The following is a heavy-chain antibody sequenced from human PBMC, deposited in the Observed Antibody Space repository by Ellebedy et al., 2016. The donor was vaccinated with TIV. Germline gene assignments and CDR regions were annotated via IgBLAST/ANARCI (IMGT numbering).Heavy chain of an antibody. V-gene: IGHV3-30*01. D-gene: IGHD3-16*02. CDR2: ISYAGGNK. Sequence: GESLKISCAASGFTFSSYAMHWVRQAPGKGLEWVAVISYAGGNKYYAASVKGRFTISRDNSKNTRDLQMNSLRAEDRAVYYCARDMGLRLGELSRWGQGTLVTVSS. J-gene: IGHJ4*02. CDR3: ARDMGLRLGELSR. CDR1: GFTFSSYA.